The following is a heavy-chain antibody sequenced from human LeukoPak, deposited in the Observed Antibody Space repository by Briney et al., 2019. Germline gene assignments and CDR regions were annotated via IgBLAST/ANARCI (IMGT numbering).Heavy chain of an antibody. D-gene: IGHD3/OR15-3a*01. CDR3: ARRAGLKLDY. CDR2: IYSSGST. V-gene: IGHV4-4*07. Sequence: SETLSLTCTVSGGSISSYHWTWIRQPAGKGLEWIGRIYSSGSTNYNPSLNSRVTMSVDTSKNQFSLKLSSVTAADTAVYYCARRAGLKLDYWGQGTLVTVSS. CDR1: GGSISSYH. J-gene: IGHJ4*02.